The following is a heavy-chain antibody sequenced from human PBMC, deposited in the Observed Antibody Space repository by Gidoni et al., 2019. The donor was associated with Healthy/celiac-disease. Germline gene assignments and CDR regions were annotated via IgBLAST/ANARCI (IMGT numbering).Heavy chain of an antibody. Sequence: EVQLVESGGGLVKPGGSRRLCCAASEFTFSSYSMNWVRQAPGKGLEWVSYISSSSSTIYYADSVKGRFTISRDNAKNSLYLQRNSLRDEDTAVYYCARDSTDSQLIRWGQGTLVTVSS. J-gene: IGHJ4*02. CDR2: ISSSSSTI. CDR3: ARDSTDSQLIR. V-gene: IGHV3-48*02. CDR1: EFTFSSYS. D-gene: IGHD1-1*01.